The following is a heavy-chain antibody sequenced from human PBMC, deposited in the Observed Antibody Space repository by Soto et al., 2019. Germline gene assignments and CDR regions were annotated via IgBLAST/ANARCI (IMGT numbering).Heavy chain of an antibody. D-gene: IGHD3-10*01. CDR1: GYTFTSYG. V-gene: IGHV1-2*04. CDR3: ARGRGGYKIWSGDNDAFDI. Sequence: ASVKVSCKASGYTFTSYGISWVRQAPGQGLEWMGWINPNSGGTNYAQKFQGWVTMTRDTSISTAYRELSRLRSDDTAVYYCARGRGGYKIWSGDNDAFDIWGQGTMVTVSS. J-gene: IGHJ3*02. CDR2: INPNSGGT.